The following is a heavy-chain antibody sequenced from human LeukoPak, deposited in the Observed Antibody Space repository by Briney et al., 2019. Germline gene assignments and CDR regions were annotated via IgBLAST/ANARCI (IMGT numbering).Heavy chain of an antibody. D-gene: IGHD2-2*01. CDR3: AREGHLGYCSSTSCTQTGY. CDR2: ISSSSSYI. Sequence: PGGSLRLSCAASGFTFSSYTMNWVRQAPGRGLEWVSSISSSSSYIYYADSVKGRFTISRDNAKNSLYLQMNSLRAEDTAVYYCAREGHLGYCSSTSCTQTGYWGQGTLVTVSS. CDR1: GFTFSSYT. V-gene: IGHV3-21*01. J-gene: IGHJ4*02.